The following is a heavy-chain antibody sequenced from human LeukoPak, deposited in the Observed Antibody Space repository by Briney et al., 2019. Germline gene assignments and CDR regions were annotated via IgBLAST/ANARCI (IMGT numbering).Heavy chain of an antibody. J-gene: IGHJ6*03. CDR1: GFTFSSYS. V-gene: IGHV3-64*01. CDR2: ISSNGGST. Sequence: GGSLRLSCAASGFTFSSYSMNWVRQAPGKGLEYVSAISSNGGSTYYANSVKGRSTISRDNSKNTLYLQMGSLRAEDMAVYYCARGGYGASTPYYMDVWGKGTTVTVSS. CDR3: ARGGYGASTPYYMDV. D-gene: IGHD1-26*01.